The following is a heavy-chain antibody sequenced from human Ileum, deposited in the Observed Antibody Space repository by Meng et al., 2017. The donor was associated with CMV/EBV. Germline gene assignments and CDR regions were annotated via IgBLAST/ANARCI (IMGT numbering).Heavy chain of an antibody. CDR3: TRQIVLASQSRDY. J-gene: IGHJ4*02. V-gene: IGHV1-2*06. CDR1: GYSFRAYS. CDR2: INPVNGAK. D-gene: IGHD2/OR15-2a*01. Sequence: TPGYSFRAYSIGWVRQARGQGLEWMGQINPVNGAKNFAPRFQGRVAITADLSIKTAYLELSSPTSHDTAVYFCTRQIVLASQSRDYWGQGSLVTVSS.